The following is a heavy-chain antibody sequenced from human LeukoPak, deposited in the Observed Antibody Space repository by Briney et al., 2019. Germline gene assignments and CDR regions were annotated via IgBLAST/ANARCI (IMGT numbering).Heavy chain of an antibody. D-gene: IGHD3-10*01. V-gene: IGHV1-69*04. J-gene: IGHJ6*02. Sequence: AASAKVSCKASGGTFSSYAISWVRQAPGQGLEWMGRIIPILGIANYAQKFQGRVTITADKSTSTAYMELSSLRSEDTAVYYCARDPDLRGVIVARLTYYYYGMDVWGQGTTVTVSS. CDR2: IIPILGIA. CDR1: GGTFSSYA. CDR3: ARDPDLRGVIVARLTYYYYGMDV.